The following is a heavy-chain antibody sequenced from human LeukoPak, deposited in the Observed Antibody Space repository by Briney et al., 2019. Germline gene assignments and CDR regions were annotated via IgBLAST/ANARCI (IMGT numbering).Heavy chain of an antibody. V-gene: IGHV1-58*01. CDR1: GFTFTSSA. CDR3: AASPDYYDSSGYSYYFDY. CDR2: IVVRSGNT. Sequence: ASVKVSCKASGFTFTSSAVQWVRQARGQRLEWIGWIVVRSGNTNYAQKFQERVTITRDMSTSTAYMELSSLRSEDTAVYYCAASPDYYDSSGYSYYFDYWGQGTPVTVSS. D-gene: IGHD3-22*01. J-gene: IGHJ4*02.